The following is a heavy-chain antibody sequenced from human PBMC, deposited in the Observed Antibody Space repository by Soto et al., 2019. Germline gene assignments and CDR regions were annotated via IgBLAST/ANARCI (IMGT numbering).Heavy chain of an antibody. CDR3: AMTRHRRSYTDF. D-gene: IGHD3-10*01. V-gene: IGHV1-69*13. CDR2: IIPIFGTA. CDR1: GGTFSRYA. Sequence: ASVKVSCKDSGGTFSRYALSWVRQASGQELEWVGGIIPIFGTANYAQKFQGRVTITADESTSTAYVELSSLRSEDTAVYYCAMTRHRRSYTDFCCQG. J-gene: IGHJ4*02.